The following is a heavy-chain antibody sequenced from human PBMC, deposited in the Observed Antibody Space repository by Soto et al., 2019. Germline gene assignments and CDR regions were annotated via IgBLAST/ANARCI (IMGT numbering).Heavy chain of an antibody. Sequence: QLQLQESGPGLVMPSETLSLTCTVSGDSISGSPYFWGWIRQPPGKRLGWIGSIFYDDYTLYTPSLRSRVTISVDTSKNQFSLKLASVAAADTATYFCARLQAAVPHYWGQGTLVTVSS. D-gene: IGHD6-13*01. CDR3: ARLQAAVPHY. V-gene: IGHV4-39*01. CDR2: IFYDDYT. CDR1: GDSISGSPYF. J-gene: IGHJ4*02.